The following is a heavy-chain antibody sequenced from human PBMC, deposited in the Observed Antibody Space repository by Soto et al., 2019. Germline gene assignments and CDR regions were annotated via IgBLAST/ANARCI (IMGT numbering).Heavy chain of an antibody. CDR1: GFTFSSYD. V-gene: IGHV3-13*01. Sequence: GGSLRLSCAASGFTFSSYDMHWVRQATGKGLEWVSAIGTAGDTYYPGSVKGRFTISRENAKNSLYLQMNSLRAEDTAVYYCARDQSRYDFWSGYYIPWGQGTLVTVSS. D-gene: IGHD3-3*01. CDR3: ARDQSRYDFWSGYYIP. CDR2: IGTAGDT. J-gene: IGHJ5*02.